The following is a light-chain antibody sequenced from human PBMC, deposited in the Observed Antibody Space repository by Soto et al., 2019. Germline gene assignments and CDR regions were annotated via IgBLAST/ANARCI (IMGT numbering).Light chain of an antibody. Sequence: EIVLTQSPGTLSLSPGERATLSCRASQSVSSTYLAWYQQKPGQAPRLLIYDASTRAAGIPDRFSGSGSGTDFTLTISRLEAEDFEVYYCHQYASSPWTFGQGAKVEIK. CDR1: QSVSSTY. CDR3: HQYASSPWT. CDR2: DAS. J-gene: IGKJ1*01. V-gene: IGKV3-20*01.